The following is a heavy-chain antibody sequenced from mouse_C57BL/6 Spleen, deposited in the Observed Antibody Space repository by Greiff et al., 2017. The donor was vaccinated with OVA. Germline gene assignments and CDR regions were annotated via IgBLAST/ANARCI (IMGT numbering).Heavy chain of an antibody. J-gene: IGHJ2*01. CDR1: GYTFTSYW. CDR2: IYPSDSET. D-gene: IGHD1-1*01. V-gene: IGHV1-61*01. Sequence: VQLQQPGAELVRPGSSVKLSCKASGYTFTSYWMDWVKQRPGQGLEWIGNIYPSDSETHYNQKFKDKATLTVDKSSSTAYMQRSSLTSEDSAVYYCGIYYYGSSYSDYWRQGTTLTVSS. CDR3: GIYYYGSSYSDY.